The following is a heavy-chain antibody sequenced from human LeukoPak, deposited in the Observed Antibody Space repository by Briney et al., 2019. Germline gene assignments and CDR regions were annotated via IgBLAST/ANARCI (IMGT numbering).Heavy chain of an antibody. V-gene: IGHV3-53*01. CDR3: ARARYSGYDSPYYFDY. CDR2: IYSGGST. Sequence: GGSLRLSCAASGFTVSSNYISWVRQAPGSGLEWVSVIYSGGSTYYADSVTGRFTISRDNSKNTLYLQMNSLRAEDTAVYYCARARYSGYDSPYYFDYWGQGTLVTVSS. CDR1: GFTVSSNY. J-gene: IGHJ4*02. D-gene: IGHD5-12*01.